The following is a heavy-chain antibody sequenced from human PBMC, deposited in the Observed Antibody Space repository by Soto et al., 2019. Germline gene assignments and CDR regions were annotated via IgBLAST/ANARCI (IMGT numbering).Heavy chain of an antibody. V-gene: IGHV4-34*01. Sequence: QVQLQQWGAGLLKPSETLSLTCAVYGGSFSGYYWSWIRQPPGKGLEWIGEINHSGSTNYNPSLKRRVTISVDTSKNQFSLKLSSVTAADTAVYYCARGRGSGWPRGALYFDYWGQGTLVTVSS. D-gene: IGHD6-25*01. J-gene: IGHJ4*02. CDR1: GGSFSGYY. CDR2: INHSGST. CDR3: ARGRGSGWPRGALYFDY.